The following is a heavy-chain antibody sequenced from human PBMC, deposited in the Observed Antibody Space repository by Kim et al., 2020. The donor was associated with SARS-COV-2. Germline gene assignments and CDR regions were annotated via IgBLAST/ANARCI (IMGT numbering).Heavy chain of an antibody. J-gene: IGHJ4*02. CDR3: ARDENSYYFDY. Sequence: GGSLRLSCAASGFTVSRKYMSWVRQAPGKGLEWVSVMYSGGYTYYVDSVKGRFTISRDNSKNTLYLQMTSLRAEDTAVYYCARDENSYYFDYWGQGTRAT. CDR2: MYSGGYT. V-gene: IGHV3-66*01. D-gene: IGHD1-7*01. CDR1: GFTVSRKY.